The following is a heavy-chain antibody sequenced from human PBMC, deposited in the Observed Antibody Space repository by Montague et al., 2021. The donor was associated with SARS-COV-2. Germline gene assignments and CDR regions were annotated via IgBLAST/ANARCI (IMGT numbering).Heavy chain of an antibody. D-gene: IGHD3-10*01. CDR2: INWNGGGT. CDR1: GFTFDDYG. Sequence: SLRLSCATSGFTFDDYGMSWVRQAPGKGLEWVSGINWNGGGTGYADSVKGRFSISRDSAKNSLHLQMNNLRAEDTALYYCARWFGGLLWADTFDIWGQGTMVTVS. J-gene: IGHJ3*02. CDR3: ARWFGGLLWADTFDI. V-gene: IGHV3-20*04.